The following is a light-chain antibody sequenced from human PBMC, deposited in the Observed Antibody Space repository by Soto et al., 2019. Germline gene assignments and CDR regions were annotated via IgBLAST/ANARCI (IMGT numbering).Light chain of an antibody. CDR3: NSDATGNPRV. J-gene: IGLJ1*01. V-gene: IGLV2-14*01. CDR2: EVS. Sequence: QSVLTQPASVSGSPGQSITISCTGSSSDIGDYDYVSWYQQHPGKAPKVLISEVSNRPSGVSNRFSGSKSGNTASLTISGLQAEDEADYYCNSDATGNPRVFGTGTKVIV. CDR1: SSDIGDYDY.